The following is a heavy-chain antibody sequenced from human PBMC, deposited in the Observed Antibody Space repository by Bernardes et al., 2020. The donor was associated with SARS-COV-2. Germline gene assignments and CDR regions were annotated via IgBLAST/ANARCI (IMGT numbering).Heavy chain of an antibody. V-gene: IGHV5-51*01. CDR2: IYPGDSDT. Sequence: GESLKISCKGSGYSFTSYWIGWVRQMPGKGLEWMGIIYPGDSDTRYSPSFQGQVTISADKSISTAYLQWSSLKASDTAMYYCARHSPEYSSSSGWFDPWGQGTLVTVSS. J-gene: IGHJ5*02. D-gene: IGHD6-6*01. CDR3: ARHSPEYSSSSGWFDP. CDR1: GYSFTSYW.